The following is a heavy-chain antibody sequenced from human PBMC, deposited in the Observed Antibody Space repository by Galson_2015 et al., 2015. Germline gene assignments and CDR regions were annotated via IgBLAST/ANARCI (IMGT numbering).Heavy chain of an antibody. D-gene: IGHD3-3*01. CDR3: AAVPYFDFWSSFSSPDY. CDR1: GFTFTNSA. CDR2: IVVGSGNT. V-gene: IGHV1-58*01. J-gene: IGHJ4*02. Sequence: SVKVSCKASGFTFTNSAVQWVRQSRGQRLEWIGWIVVGSGNTTYAQKFQERVTITRDMSTSTAYMELSSLRSEDTAAYYCAAVPYFDFWSSFSSPDYWGQGTLVTVSS.